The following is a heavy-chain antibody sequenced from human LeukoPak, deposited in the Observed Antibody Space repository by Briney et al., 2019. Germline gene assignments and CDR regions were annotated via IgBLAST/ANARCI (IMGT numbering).Heavy chain of an antibody. D-gene: IGHD3-10*01. Sequence: ASVKVSCKASGYTFTGHYMHWVRQAPGQGLEWMGWIYPKSGGTNYAQKFQSRVTMTRDTSISTAYMELSRLRSDDTAVYHCATSYYYGSGSYYNPPDSWGQGTLVTVSS. CDR2: IYPKSGGT. J-gene: IGHJ5*01. CDR1: GYTFTGHY. CDR3: ATSYYYGSGSYYNPPDS. V-gene: IGHV1-2*02.